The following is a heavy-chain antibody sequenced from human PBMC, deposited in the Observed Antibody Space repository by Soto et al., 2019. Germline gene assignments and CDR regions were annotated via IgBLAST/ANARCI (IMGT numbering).Heavy chain of an antibody. CDR1: GDSISSSSW. V-gene: IGHV4-4*02. CDR2: IYHSGST. J-gene: IGHJ3*02. Sequence: QVQLLESGPGLVKTSGTLSLTCAVSGDSISSSSWWSWVRQPPGKGLEWIGEIYHSGSTNYHPSLKSRVTISVDKSKNQFSLKLSSVSAADTAVYYCARGDIRGETFDIWGQGTMVTVSS. D-gene: IGHD2-15*01. CDR3: ARGDIRGETFDI.